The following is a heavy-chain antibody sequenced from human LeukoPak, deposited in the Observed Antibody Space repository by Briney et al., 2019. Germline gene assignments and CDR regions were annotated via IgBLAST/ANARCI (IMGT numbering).Heavy chain of an antibody. CDR3: ARGRGSGALDF. CDR2: IDPNSGDT. V-gene: IGHV1-2*02. D-gene: IGHD6-25*01. J-gene: IGHJ4*02. Sequence: ASVKVSCKTSGYTFTGYSVHWVRRAPGQGLEWMGWIDPNSGDTKYELKFQGRVIMTRDTSVSTASMEVSRLRSDDTAVYYCARGRGSGALDFWGQGTLLTVSS. CDR1: GYTFTGYS.